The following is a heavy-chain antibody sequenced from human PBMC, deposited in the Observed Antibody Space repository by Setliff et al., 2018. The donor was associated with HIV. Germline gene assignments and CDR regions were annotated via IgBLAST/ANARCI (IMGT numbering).Heavy chain of an antibody. CDR3: ARQGGYSGYGFYYYYYYMDV. V-gene: IGHV4-34*01. D-gene: IGHD5-12*01. CDR1: GGSFSDYY. Sequence: SETLSLTCAVYGGSFSDYYWTWIRQSPGKGLEWIGEINHRGSTNYNPSLKSRVTVSVDTSKNQFSLKLGSVTAADTAVYYCARQGGYSGYGFYYYYYYMDVWGKGTTVTVSS. J-gene: IGHJ6*03. CDR2: INHRGST.